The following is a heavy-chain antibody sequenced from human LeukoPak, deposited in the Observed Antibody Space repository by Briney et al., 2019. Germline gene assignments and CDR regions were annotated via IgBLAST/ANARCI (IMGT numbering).Heavy chain of an antibody. J-gene: IGHJ4*02. V-gene: IGHV4-39*01. CDR3: ARHRGYDFWSGYYY. CDR1: GGSISSSSYY. D-gene: IGHD3-3*01. CDR2: IYYSGST. Sequence: PSETLSLTCTVSGGSISSSSYYWGWIRQPPGKGLEWIGSIYYSGSTYYNPSLKSRVTISVDTSKNQFSLKLSSETAADTAVYYCARHRGYDFWSGYYYWGQGTLVTVSS.